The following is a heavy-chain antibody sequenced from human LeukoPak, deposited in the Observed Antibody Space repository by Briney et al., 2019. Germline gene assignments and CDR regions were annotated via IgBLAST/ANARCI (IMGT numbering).Heavy chain of an antibody. J-gene: IGHJ4*02. V-gene: IGHV4-34*01. CDR2: INHSGST. Sequence: SETLSLTCAVYGRSFSGYYWSWIRQPPGKGLEWSGEINHSGSTNYNPSLKSRVTISVDTSKNQFSLKLSSVTAADTAVYYCARGGYCSSTSCPDYWGQGTLVTVSS. D-gene: IGHD2-2*01. CDR1: GRSFSGYY. CDR3: ARGGYCSSTSCPDY.